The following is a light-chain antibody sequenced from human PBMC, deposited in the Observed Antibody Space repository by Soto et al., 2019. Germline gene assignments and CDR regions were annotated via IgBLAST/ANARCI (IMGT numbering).Light chain of an antibody. CDR2: SNN. J-gene: IGLJ3*02. CDR1: SSNIGSDI. V-gene: IGLV1-44*01. Sequence: QAVVTQPPSASGTPGQRVTISCSGSSSNIGSDIVNWYQQLPGTAPKLLIYSNNQRPSGVPDRFSGSKSGTSASLAISGLQSEDEADYYCAAWDGSLNGWVFGGGTKLTVL. CDR3: AAWDGSLNGWV.